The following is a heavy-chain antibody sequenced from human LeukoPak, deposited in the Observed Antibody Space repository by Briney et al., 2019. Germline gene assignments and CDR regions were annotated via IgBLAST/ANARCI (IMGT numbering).Heavy chain of an antibody. Sequence: SETLSLTCTVSGGSISSYYWSWIRQPPGKGLEWIGYIYTSGSTNYNPSLKSRVTISVDTSKNQFSLKLSSVTAADTAAYYCARHLKKYNWFDPWGQGTLVTVSS. V-gene: IGHV4-4*09. CDR3: ARHLKKYNWFDP. CDR1: GGSISSYY. CDR2: IYTSGST. J-gene: IGHJ5*02.